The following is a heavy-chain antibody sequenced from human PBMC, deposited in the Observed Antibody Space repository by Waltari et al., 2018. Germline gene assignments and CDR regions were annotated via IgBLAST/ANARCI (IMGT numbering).Heavy chain of an antibody. Sequence: QVQLQESGPGLVKPSETLSLTCTVSGGSISTYYWSWIRQPPGKGLEWIGYISYSESVNSTPSLKSRVTISVDMSKNQFSLKLTSVTAADTAVYYCATWLRGTFGYWGQGTLVTVSS. CDR2: ISYSESV. CDR1: GGSISTYY. V-gene: IGHV4-59*08. CDR3: ATWLRGTFGY. D-gene: IGHD3-16*01. J-gene: IGHJ4*02.